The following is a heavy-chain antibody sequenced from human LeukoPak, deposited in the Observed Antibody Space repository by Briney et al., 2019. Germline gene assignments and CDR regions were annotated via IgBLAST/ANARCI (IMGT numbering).Heavy chain of an antibody. V-gene: IGHV3-21*01. D-gene: IGHD2-2*01. J-gene: IGHJ4*02. CDR2: ISSSSSYI. CDR3: ARVSEYQLPNLDY. Sequence: GGSLRLSCAASGFTFSSYSMNWVRQAPGEGLEWVSSISSSSSYIYYADSVKGRFTISRDNAKNSLYLQMNSLRAEDTAVYYCARVSEYQLPNLDYWGQGTLVTVSS. CDR1: GFTFSSYS.